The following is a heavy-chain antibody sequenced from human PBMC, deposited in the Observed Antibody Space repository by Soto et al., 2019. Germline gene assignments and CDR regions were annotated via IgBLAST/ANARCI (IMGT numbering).Heavy chain of an antibody. CDR3: ARDLGRITIFGVVPRIFGY. V-gene: IGHV1-2*04. J-gene: IGHJ4*02. CDR1: GYTFTGYY. CDR2: INPNSGGT. Sequence: ASVKVSCKASGYTFTGYYMHWVRQAPGQGLEWMGWINPNSGGTNYAQKFQGWVTMTRDTSISTAYMELSRLRSDDTAVYYCARDLGRITIFGVVPRIFGYWGQGTLVTVSS. D-gene: IGHD3-3*01.